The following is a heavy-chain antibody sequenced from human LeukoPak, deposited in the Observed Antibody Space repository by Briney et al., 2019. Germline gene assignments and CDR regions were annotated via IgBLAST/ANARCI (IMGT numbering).Heavy chain of an antibody. J-gene: IGHJ4*02. D-gene: IGHD5-12*01. V-gene: IGHV3-53*01. CDR3: ASDNPDGGYDYSGFDY. CDR2: IYSGGST. CDR1: GFTVSSNY. Sequence: PGGSLRLSCAASGFTVSSNYMSWVRQAPGKGLEWVSVIYSGGSTYYADSVKGRFTISRDNSKNTLYLQMNSLRAEDTAVYYCASDNPDGGYDYSGFDYWGQGTLVTVSS.